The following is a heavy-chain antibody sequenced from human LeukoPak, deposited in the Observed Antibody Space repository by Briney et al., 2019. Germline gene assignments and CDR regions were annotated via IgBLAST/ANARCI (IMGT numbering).Heavy chain of an antibody. V-gene: IGHV3-15*01. Sequence: AGGSLRLSCAASGFTFSNAWMSWVRQAPGEGLEWVGRIKRKTDGGTTDYAAAVKGRFTISRDDSKSTLYLQMNSLKTEDTAVYYCTTDGEYCSGGSCYGGAFDIWGQGTMVTVSS. CDR3: TTDGEYCSGGSCYGGAFDI. CDR2: IKRKTDGGTT. J-gene: IGHJ3*02. D-gene: IGHD2-15*01. CDR1: GFTFSNAW.